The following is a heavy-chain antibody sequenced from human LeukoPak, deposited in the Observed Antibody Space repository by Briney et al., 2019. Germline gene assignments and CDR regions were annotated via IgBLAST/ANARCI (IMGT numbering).Heavy chain of an antibody. CDR3: ARERRSSGWYADY. CDR1: GGSISSYY. J-gene: IGHJ4*02. CDR2: IYYSGST. D-gene: IGHD6-19*01. Sequence: PSETLSLTCTVSGGSISSYYWSWIRQPLGKGLEWIGYIYYSGSTNYNPSLKSRVTISVDTSKNQFSLKLSSVTAADTAVYYCARERRSSGWYADYWGQGTLVTVSS. V-gene: IGHV4-59*01.